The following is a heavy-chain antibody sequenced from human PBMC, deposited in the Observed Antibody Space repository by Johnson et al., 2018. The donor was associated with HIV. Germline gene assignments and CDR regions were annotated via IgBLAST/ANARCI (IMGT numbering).Heavy chain of an antibody. D-gene: IGHD1-26*01. CDR1: GFNFDDYG. Sequence: EVLLLESGGGVARPGGSLRLSCAASGFNFDDYGMSWVRQAPGKGLEWVSGINWNGGRTGYADSVKGRFTISRDNAKNSLYLQMNSLRAEDTALYYCARGRMGASGSYNVWGQGTMVTVSS. J-gene: IGHJ3*01. CDR3: ARGRMGASGSYNV. V-gene: IGHV3-20*04. CDR2: INWNGGRT.